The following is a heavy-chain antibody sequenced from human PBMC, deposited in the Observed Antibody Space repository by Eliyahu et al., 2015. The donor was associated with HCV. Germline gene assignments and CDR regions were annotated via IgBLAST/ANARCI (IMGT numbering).Heavy chain of an antibody. Sequence: QSGNEVKKPGASVKVSCTGSGYTFATAGRSFPLYNIHWVRQAPGQRPEWMGRINPHDGGTLYGPDXRDRVIFTRDTSINTVFMELRGLKFDDTAMYYCTREDDAAEFYFDFWGQGTLITVSS. D-gene: IGHD3-10*01. J-gene: IGHJ4*02. CDR2: INPHDGGT. CDR1: GYTFATAGRSFPLYN. CDR3: TREDDAAEFYFDF. V-gene: IGHV1-2*06.